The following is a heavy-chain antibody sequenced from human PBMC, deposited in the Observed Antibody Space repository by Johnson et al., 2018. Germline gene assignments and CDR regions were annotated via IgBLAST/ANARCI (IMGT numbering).Heavy chain of an antibody. V-gene: IGHV4-34*12. CDR2: IIHSGSP. CDR3: ARDREGAFDT. Sequence: QVQLQQWGAGLLKPSETLFLTCAVYGQSISGYYWSWIRQPPGKGLEWIGEIIHSGSPNYNPSLKSRVTISVDTSKNQFSLKLTSVTTADTAVYYCARDREGAFDTWGQGTMVTVS. CDR1: GQSISGYY. J-gene: IGHJ3*02.